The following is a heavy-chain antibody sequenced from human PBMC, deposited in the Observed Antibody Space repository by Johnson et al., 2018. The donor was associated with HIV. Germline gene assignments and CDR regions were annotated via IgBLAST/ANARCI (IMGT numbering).Heavy chain of an antibody. J-gene: IGHJ3*02. CDR3: AKGGSLTQDAPFDI. V-gene: IGHV3-33*06. CDR1: GFTFSSYG. Sequence: VQLVESGGGVVQPGSSLRLSCAASGFTFSSYGMHWVRQAPGKGLEWVAVIWYDGSNKYYADSVKGRFTISRDNSKNTLYLQMNSLRAEDTAVYYCAKGGSLTQDAPFDIWGQGTMVTVSS. D-gene: IGHD1-14*01. CDR2: IWYDGSNK.